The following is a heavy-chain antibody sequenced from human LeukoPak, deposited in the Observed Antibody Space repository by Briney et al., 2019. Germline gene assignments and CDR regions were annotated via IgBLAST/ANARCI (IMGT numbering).Heavy chain of an antibody. CDR2: ISGSGGST. J-gene: IGHJ5*02. V-gene: IGHV3-23*01. CDR1: GFTFSSYA. Sequence: GSLRLSCAASGFTFSSYAMSWVRQAPGKGLEWVSAISGSGGSTYYADSVKGRFTISRDNSKNTLYLQMKSLRAEDTAVYYCAKDISRIAVADEVDPWGQGTLVTVSS. CDR3: AKDISRIAVADEVDP. D-gene: IGHD6-19*01.